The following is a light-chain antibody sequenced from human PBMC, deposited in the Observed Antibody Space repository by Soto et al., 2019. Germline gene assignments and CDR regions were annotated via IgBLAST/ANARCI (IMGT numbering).Light chain of an antibody. J-gene: IGLJ1*01. CDR1: SSDVGGYNY. CDR3: CSYAGSYTFP. V-gene: IGLV2-11*01. Sequence: QSALTQPRSVSGSPRQSVTISCTGTSSDVGGYNYVSWYQQHPGKAPKLMIYDVSKRPSGVPDRFSGSKSGNTASLTISGLQAEDEADYYCCSYAGSYTFPFGTGTKV. CDR2: DVS.